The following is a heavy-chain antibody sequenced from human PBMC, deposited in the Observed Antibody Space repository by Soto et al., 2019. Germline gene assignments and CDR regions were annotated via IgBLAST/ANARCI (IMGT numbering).Heavy chain of an antibody. CDR3: AKHPLDITMVRGVIRSIYYFDY. Sequence: GGSLRLSCAASGFTFSSYAMSWVRQAPGKGLEWVSAISGSGGSTYYADSVKGRFTISRDNSKNTLYLQMNSLRAEDTAVYYCAKHPLDITMVRGVIRSIYYFDYWGQGTLVIVSS. J-gene: IGHJ4*02. CDR1: GFTFSSYA. V-gene: IGHV3-23*01. CDR2: ISGSGGST. D-gene: IGHD3-10*01.